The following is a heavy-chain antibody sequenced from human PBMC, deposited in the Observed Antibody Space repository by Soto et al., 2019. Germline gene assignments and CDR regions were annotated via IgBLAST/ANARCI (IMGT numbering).Heavy chain of an antibody. CDR1: GFTFSSYA. J-gene: IGHJ6*02. Sequence: GGSLRLSCAASGFTFSSYAMSWVRQAPGKGLEWVSAISGSGGSTYYADSVKGRFTISRDNSKNTLYLQMNSLRAEDTAVYYCAKDIFSGTTVTTYGMDVWGQGTTVTVSS. D-gene: IGHD4-17*01. V-gene: IGHV3-23*01. CDR3: AKDIFSGTTVTTYGMDV. CDR2: ISGSGGST.